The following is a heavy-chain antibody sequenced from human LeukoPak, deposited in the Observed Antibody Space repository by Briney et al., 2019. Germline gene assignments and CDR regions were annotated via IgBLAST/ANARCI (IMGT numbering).Heavy chain of an antibody. V-gene: IGHV5-10-1*01. J-gene: IGHJ6*02. CDR1: GYSFTSYW. D-gene: IGHD6-6*01. CDR3: ARHLEYSSSFSYYYYYYGMDV. CDR2: IDPSDSYT. Sequence: GESLKISCKGSGYSFTSYWISWVRQMPGKGLEWMGRIDPSDSYTNYSPSFQGHVTISADKSISTAYLQWSSLKASDTVMYYCARHLEYSSSFSYYYYYYGMDVWGQGTTVTVSS.